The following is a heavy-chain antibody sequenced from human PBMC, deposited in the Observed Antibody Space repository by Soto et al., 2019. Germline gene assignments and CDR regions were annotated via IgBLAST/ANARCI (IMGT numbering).Heavy chain of an antibody. J-gene: IGHJ3*02. D-gene: IGHD3-10*01. V-gene: IGHV3-21*01. Sequence: PGGSLTLSCAASGFTFSSYSMNWVRQAPGKGLEWVSSISSSSSYIYYADSVKGRFTISRDNAKNSLYLQMNSLRAEDTAVYYCARELTMVRGVMAAFDIWGQGTMVTVSS. CDR1: GFTFSSYS. CDR3: ARELTMVRGVMAAFDI. CDR2: ISSSSSYI.